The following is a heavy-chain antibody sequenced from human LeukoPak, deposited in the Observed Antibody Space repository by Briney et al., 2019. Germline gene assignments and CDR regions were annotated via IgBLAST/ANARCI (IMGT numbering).Heavy chain of an antibody. Sequence: GASVKVSCKVSGYTLTELSMHWVRQAPGKGLEWMGGFDPEDGETIYAQKFQGRVTMTEDTSTDTAYMELSSLGSEDTAVYYCATGQYIPGPFDYWGQGTLVTVSS. CDR1: GYTLTELS. V-gene: IGHV1-24*01. CDR3: ATGQYIPGPFDY. J-gene: IGHJ4*02. CDR2: FDPEDGET. D-gene: IGHD5-18*01.